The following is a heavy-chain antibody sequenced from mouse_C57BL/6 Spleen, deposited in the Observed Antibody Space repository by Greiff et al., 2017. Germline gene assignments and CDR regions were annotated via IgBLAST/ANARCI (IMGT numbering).Heavy chain of an antibody. CDR1: GFTFSSYG. CDR3: ARLTGNPSYYAMDY. J-gene: IGHJ4*01. Sequence: EVNVVESGGDLVKPGGSLKLSCAASGFTFSSYGMSWVRQTPDKRLEWVATISSGGSYTYSPDSVKGRFPISRDNAKNTLYLQMSSLKSEDTAMYYCARLTGNPSYYAMDYWGQGTSVTVSS. V-gene: IGHV5-6*01. CDR2: ISSGGSYT. D-gene: IGHD2-1*01.